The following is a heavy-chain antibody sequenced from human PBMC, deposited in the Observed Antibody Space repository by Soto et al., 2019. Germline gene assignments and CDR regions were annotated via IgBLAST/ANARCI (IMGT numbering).Heavy chain of an antibody. CDR2: IYYSGAT. CDR3: ATHQGYYGSGTYCFDY. CDR1: GASISRSSYY. Sequence: SETLSLTCTVSGASISRSSYYWGWIRQPPGKGPEWIASIYYSGATYYNPSLKSRVTISVDTSKNQFSLKLTSVTAADTAVYYCATHQGYYGSGTYCFDYWGPGTLVTVSS. J-gene: IGHJ4*02. V-gene: IGHV4-39*01. D-gene: IGHD3-10*01.